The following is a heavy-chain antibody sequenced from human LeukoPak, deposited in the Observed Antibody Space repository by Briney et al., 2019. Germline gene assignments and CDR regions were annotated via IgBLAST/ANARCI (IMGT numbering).Heavy chain of an antibody. Sequence: PGGSLRLSCAASGFTFSDYALGWVRQAPGRGREWGATLSGSGAGTYYSDSVQGRFTISRDNSKRTLFLQMNSLRAEDTAFYYCAKAELGVDTFFDYWGQGTLVTVSS. J-gene: IGHJ4*02. V-gene: IGHV3-23*01. D-gene: IGHD3-3*01. CDR1: GFTFSDYA. CDR2: LSGSGAGT. CDR3: AKAELGVDTFFDY.